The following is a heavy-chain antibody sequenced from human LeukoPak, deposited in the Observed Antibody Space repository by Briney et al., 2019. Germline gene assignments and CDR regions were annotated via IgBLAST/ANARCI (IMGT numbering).Heavy chain of an antibody. V-gene: IGHV3-30*02. D-gene: IGHD3-16*01. CDR3: VRGGELVGSYFDY. CDR1: GFTFSSYG. CDR2: IRYDGSNK. J-gene: IGHJ4*02. Sequence: PGGSLRLSCAASGFTFSSYGMHWVRQAPGKGLEWVAFIRYDGSNKYYADSVKGRFTISRDNAKNSLYLQINSLRAEDTALYYCVRGGELVGSYFDYWGPGTLVTVSS.